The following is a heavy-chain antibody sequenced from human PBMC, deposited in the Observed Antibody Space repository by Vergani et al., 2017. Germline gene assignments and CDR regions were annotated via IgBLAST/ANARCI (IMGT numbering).Heavy chain of an antibody. V-gene: IGHV4-59*11. Sequence: QVQLQESGPGLVKSSETLSLTCSVSFDSIRNLYCNWIRQPPGKGLEWIGSIHYSENTNYNPSLKTRVTISVDTSKNQFSLQLSSVTAADTAVYYCSREYSSSVGFLAYWGQGTLVTVSS. J-gene: IGHJ4*02. D-gene: IGHD6-6*01. CDR2: IHYSENT. CDR3: SREYSSSVGFLAY. CDR1: FDSIRNLY.